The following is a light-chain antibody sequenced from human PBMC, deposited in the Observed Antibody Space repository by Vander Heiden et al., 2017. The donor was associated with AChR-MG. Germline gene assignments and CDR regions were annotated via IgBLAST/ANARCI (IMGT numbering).Light chain of an antibody. CDR1: QRIGNK. J-gene: IGKJ5*01. CDR3: QQSHSNPVT. V-gene: IGKV1-39*01. Sequence: DIQMTQSPSSLSASVGDRIIITCRASQRIGNKLNWYQQRPGRAPRLLIYSAGGLQRGVPSRFSGSGSATEFTLTISRLQPEDFATYYCQQSHSNPVTFGQGTRLEIK. CDR2: SAG.